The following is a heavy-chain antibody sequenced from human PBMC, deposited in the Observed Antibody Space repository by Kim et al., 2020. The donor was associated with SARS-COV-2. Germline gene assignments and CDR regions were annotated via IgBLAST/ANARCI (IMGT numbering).Heavy chain of an antibody. CDR3: ASFGVTAVAGTGSHF. Sequence: SETLSLTCTVSGGSISSSSYYWGWIRQPPGKGLEWIGSIYYSGSTYYNPSLKSRVTISVDTSKNQFSLKLSSVTAADTAVYYCASFGVTAVAGTGSHFWGQGTLVTVSS. J-gene: IGHJ4*02. CDR1: GGSISSSSYY. CDR2: IYYSGST. D-gene: IGHD6-19*01. V-gene: IGHV4-39*07.